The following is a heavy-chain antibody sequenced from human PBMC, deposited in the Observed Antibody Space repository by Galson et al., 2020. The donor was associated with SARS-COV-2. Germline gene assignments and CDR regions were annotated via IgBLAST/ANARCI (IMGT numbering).Heavy chain of an antibody. CDR2: IYPGDSDT. J-gene: IGHJ3*02. Sequence: GESLKISCAGSGFSFATYWIAWVRQMPGKGLEWMGIIYPGDSDTRYSPSFQGQVTISADKSISTTYLQWNSLKASDTAMYYCARPRDGYSNGAFEIRGQGTMVTVSS. V-gene: IGHV5-51*01. CDR1: GFSFATYW. CDR3: ARPRDGYSNGAFEI. D-gene: IGHD2-15*01.